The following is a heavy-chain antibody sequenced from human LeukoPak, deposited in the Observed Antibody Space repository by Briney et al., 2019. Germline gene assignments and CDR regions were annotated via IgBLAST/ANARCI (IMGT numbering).Heavy chain of an antibody. V-gene: IGHV4-61*01. J-gene: IGHJ4*02. CDR1: GASVSSVFYY. CDR3: ARNYYDSTGYLPGLFYY. CDR2: IYYSGST. Sequence: SETLSLTCTVSGASVSSVFYYWSWVRQPPGRGLEWIGYIYYSGSTNYNPSLKSRVTILVDTSKNQFSLRLSSVTAADTAVYYCARNYYDSTGYLPGLFYYWGQGTLVTVSS. D-gene: IGHD3-22*01.